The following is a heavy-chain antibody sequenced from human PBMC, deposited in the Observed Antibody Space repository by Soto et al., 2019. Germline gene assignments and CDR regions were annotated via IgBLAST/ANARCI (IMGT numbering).Heavy chain of an antibody. CDR1: GFTFGDYA. CDR3: TRGSGLYGVGFDC. D-gene: IGHD6-19*01. Sequence: VQLVESGGGLVKPGRSLRLSCIASGFTFGDYAMSWFRQAPGKGLEWVSLIRSKGYGGTTEYAASVKGRFTISRDDSNGSAYLQMNSLMTDDTAVYYCTRGSGLYGVGFDCWGQGTVVTVSS. J-gene: IGHJ4*02. CDR2: IRSKGYGGTT. V-gene: IGHV3-49*05.